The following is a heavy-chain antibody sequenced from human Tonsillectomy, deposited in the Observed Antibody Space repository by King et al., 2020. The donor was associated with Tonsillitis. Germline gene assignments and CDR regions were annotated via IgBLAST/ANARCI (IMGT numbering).Heavy chain of an antibody. D-gene: IGHD5-24*01. CDR3: ARXSELDGYYYXYYMDV. CDR2: INWNGGNT. J-gene: IGHJ6*03. V-gene: IGHV3-20*04. Sequence: VQLVESGGIVVRPGGSLRLSCAASGFTFDDYGMSWVRQAPGKGLEWVSGINWNGGNTGYADSVKGRFTISRDNAKNSLYLQMNSLRAEDTALYYCARXSELDGYYYXYYMDVWGKGTPVTVSS. CDR1: GFTFDDYG.